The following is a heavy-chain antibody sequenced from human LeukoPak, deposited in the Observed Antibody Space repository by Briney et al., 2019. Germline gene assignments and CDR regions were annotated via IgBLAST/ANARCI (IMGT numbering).Heavy chain of an antibody. Sequence: GGSLRLSCTTSGFNFNNAWMNWVRQAPGKGLEWVANIKQDGSKKSYVDSVKGRFTISRDNAKNSLYLQMNSLRAEDTAIYYCTRVGYIDEGIDYWGQGTLVTVSS. CDR3: TRVGYIDEGIDY. V-gene: IGHV3-7*04. J-gene: IGHJ4*02. D-gene: IGHD5-24*01. CDR1: GFNFNNAW. CDR2: IKQDGSKK.